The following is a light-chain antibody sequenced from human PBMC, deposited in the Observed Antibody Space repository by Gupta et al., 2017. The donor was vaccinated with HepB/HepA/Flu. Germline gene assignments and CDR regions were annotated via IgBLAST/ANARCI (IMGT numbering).Light chain of an antibody. V-gene: IGKV3-20*01. J-gene: IGKJ1*01. Sequence: EIVLSQSPGTLSLSPGETATLSCRASQNLINSYLAWYQQTPGQAPRLLIFGASTRATGIPYRFSGSGSGTDFTLTISGLEPEDFGVYYCQQYGYSPRTFGQGTKVEIK. CDR3: QQYGYSPRT. CDR2: GAS. CDR1: QNLINSY.